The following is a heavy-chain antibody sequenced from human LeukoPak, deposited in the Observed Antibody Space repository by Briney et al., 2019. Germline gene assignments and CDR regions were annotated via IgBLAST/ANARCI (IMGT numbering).Heavy chain of an antibody. CDR1: GFTFSNYR. CDR3: GRSYSTSSKIFDY. V-gene: IGHV3-7*04. J-gene: IGHJ4*02. D-gene: IGHD6-6*01. Sequence: GGSLRLYCAPSGFTFSNYRMNWVRQAPGNGLEWIANIKQDGTEKYYVDSVKGRFTISRDNAKNSLNLQMNSLRAGDRAVYYCGRSYSTSSKIFDYWGQGTLVTVS. CDR2: IKQDGTEK.